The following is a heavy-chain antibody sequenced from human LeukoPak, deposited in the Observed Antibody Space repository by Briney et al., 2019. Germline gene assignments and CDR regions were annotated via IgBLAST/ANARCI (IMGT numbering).Heavy chain of an antibody. CDR3: ARAGSLAAAGFIYFDY. J-gene: IGHJ4*02. D-gene: IGHD6-13*01. Sequence: SETLSLTCTVSGYSISSGYYWGWIRQPPGKGLEWIGSIYYSGSTYYNPSLKSRVTISVDTSKNQFSLKLSSVTAADTAVYYCARAGSLAAAGFIYFDYWGQGTLVTVSS. V-gene: IGHV4-38-2*02. CDR1: GYSISSGYY. CDR2: IYYSGST.